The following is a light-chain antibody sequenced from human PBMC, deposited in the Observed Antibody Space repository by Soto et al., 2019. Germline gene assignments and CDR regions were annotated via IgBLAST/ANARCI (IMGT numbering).Light chain of an antibody. Sequence: QSALTQPRSVSGSPGQSVTISCTGTSSDVGGYNYVSWYQQHPGKAPKLMIYDVSKRPSGVPDRFSASKSGNTASLTISGLQADDEADYYCCSYAGSSTLLFGGGTKLTVL. CDR3: CSYAGSSTLL. V-gene: IGLV2-11*01. J-gene: IGLJ3*02. CDR1: SSDVGGYNY. CDR2: DVS.